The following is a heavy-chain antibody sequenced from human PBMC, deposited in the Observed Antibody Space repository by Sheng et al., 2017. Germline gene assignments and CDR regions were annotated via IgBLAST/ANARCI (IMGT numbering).Heavy chain of an antibody. Sequence: QVQLVQSGAEVKKPGSSVKVSCKASGGTFSSYAISWVRQAPGQGLEWMGGIIPIFGTANYAQKFQGRVTITADESTSTAYMELSSLRSEDTAVYYCARGVRVTKDYYYYYMDVWGQGTTVTVSS. CDR3: ARGVRVTKDYYYYYMDV. D-gene: IGHD4-17*01. V-gene: IGHV1-69*13. CDR1: GGTFSSYA. J-gene: IGHJ6*03. CDR2: IIPIFGTA.